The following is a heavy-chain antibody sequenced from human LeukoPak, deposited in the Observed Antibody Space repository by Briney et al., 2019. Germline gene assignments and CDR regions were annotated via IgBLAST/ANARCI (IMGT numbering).Heavy chain of an antibody. CDR1: GGSISSYY. V-gene: IGHV4-59*12. CDR2: IYYSGST. J-gene: IGHJ6*03. D-gene: IGHD2-15*01. CDR3: ARGCSGGSCFFYYYYYMDV. Sequence: SETLSLTCTVSGGSISSYYWSWIRQPPGKGLEWIGYIYYSGSTNYNPSLKSRVTISVDTSKNQFSLKLSSVTAADTAVYYCARGCSGGSCFFYYYYYMDVWGKGTTVTVSS.